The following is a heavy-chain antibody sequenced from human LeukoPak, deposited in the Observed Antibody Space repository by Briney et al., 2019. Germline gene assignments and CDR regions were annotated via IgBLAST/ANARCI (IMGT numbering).Heavy chain of an antibody. D-gene: IGHD4-11*01. J-gene: IGHJ4*02. V-gene: IGHV3-7*01. CDR3: AREDHSNYNY. CDR1: GFTFSSYG. CDR2: IKQDGGEK. Sequence: GGSLRLSCAASGFTFSSYGMHWVRQAPGKGLEWVANIKQDGGEKYYVDSVKGRFTISRDNAKNSLYLQMNSLRVEDTAVYYCAREDHSNYNYWGQGTLVTVSS.